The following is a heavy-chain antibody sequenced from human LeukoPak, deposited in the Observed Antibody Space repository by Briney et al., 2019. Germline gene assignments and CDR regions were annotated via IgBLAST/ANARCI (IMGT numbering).Heavy chain of an antibody. CDR1: GYTFTSYG. Sequence: ASVKVSCKASGYTFTSYGISWVRQAPGQRLEWMGWISAYNGNTNYAQKLQGRVTMTTDTSTSTAYMELRSLRSDDTAVYYCARVVRLGYCSSTSCYFFDYWGQGTLVTVSS. CDR3: ARVVRLGYCSSTSCYFFDY. V-gene: IGHV1-18*01. D-gene: IGHD2-2*01. CDR2: ISAYNGNT. J-gene: IGHJ4*02.